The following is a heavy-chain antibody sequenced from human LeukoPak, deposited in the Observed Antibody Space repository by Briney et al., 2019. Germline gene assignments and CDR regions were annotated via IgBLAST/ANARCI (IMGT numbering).Heavy chain of an antibody. Sequence: SVKVSCKASGGTFRNHAISWVRQAPGQGLEWMGGIIPIFGTANYVQKFQGRVTITADESTSAAYMELSSLKSEDTAVYYCARDLPYSSSWESIDYWGQGTLVTVSS. V-gene: IGHV1-69*13. CDR3: ARDLPYSSSWESIDY. J-gene: IGHJ4*02. CDR2: IIPIFGTA. D-gene: IGHD6-13*01. CDR1: GGTFRNHA.